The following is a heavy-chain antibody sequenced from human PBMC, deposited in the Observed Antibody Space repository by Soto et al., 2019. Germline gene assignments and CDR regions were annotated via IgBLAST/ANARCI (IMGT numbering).Heavy chain of an antibody. CDR1: GYNFTSYG. Sequence: QVPLLQSGAEVKKPGASVKVSCKASGYNFTSYGITWVRQAPGQGLEWMGWINTFTQNTIYAQNFQGRVTLTAEKSTTSLYMEMRSLRPDDTAVYYCGRDSAGSGWSFDFWGQGSLVTVSS. J-gene: IGHJ4*02. V-gene: IGHV1-18*01. CDR2: INTFTQNT. CDR3: GRDSAGSGWSFDF. D-gene: IGHD6-19*01.